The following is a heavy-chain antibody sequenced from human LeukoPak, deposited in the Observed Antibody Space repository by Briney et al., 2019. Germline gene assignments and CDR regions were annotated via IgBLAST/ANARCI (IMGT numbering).Heavy chain of an antibody. V-gene: IGHV3-74*01. CDR1: GLTFSSYW. D-gene: IGHD3-16*02. CDR2: INSDGSST. CDR3: ATGSYVWGGYRRGGRPLDY. J-gene: IGHJ4*02. Sequence: GGSLRLSCAASGLTFSSYWMHWARQAPGKGLVWVSRINSDGSSTSYADSVKGRFTISRDNAKNTLYLQMNSLRAEDTAVYYCATGSYVWGGYRRGGRPLDYWGQGTLVSVSS.